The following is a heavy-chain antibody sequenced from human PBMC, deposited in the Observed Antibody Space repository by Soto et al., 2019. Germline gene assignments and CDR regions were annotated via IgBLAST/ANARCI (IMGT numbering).Heavy chain of an antibody. V-gene: IGHV1-2*02. J-gene: IGHJ4*02. CDR1: GYTFTGYY. D-gene: IGHD3-22*01. CDR3: ARDESVYYYDRSGYYSFEY. Sequence: ASVKVSCKASGYTFTGYYMHWVRQAPGQGLEWMGWINPNSGGTNYAQKFQGRVTMTRDTSISTAYMELSRLRSDDTAVYYCARDESVYYYDRSGYYSFEYWGQGTLVSVSS. CDR2: INPNSGGT.